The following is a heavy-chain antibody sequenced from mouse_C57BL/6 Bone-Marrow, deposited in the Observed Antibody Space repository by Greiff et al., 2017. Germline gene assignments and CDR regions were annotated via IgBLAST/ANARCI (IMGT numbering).Heavy chain of an antibody. CDR2: INPSSGYT. CDR3: ASSGGSSPAWFAY. Sequence: QVQLQQSGAELAKPGASVKLSCKASGYTITSYWMHWVKQRPGQGLEWIGYINPSSGYTKYNQKFKDKATLTADKSSSTAYMQLSSLTYEDSAVYYCASSGGSSPAWFAYWGQGTLVTVSA. CDR1: GYTITSYW. V-gene: IGHV1-7*01. J-gene: IGHJ3*01. D-gene: IGHD1-1*01.